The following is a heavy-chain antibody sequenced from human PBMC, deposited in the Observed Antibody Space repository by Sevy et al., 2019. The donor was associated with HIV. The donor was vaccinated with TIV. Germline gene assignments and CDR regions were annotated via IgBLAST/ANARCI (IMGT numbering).Heavy chain of an antibody. V-gene: IGHV3-11*01. CDR2: ISDSGHIK. CDR3: VRGGGRIHDFDY. CDR1: GFTFSDFY. Sequence: GGSLRLSCAASGFTFSDFYMSWIRQAPGKGLEWVSYISDSGHIKHYEDSVKGRFLISRGNAHNTVHLQMNSLTAEDTADYYCVRGGGRIHDFDYWGRGTLVTVSS. D-gene: IGHD3-16*01. J-gene: IGHJ4*02.